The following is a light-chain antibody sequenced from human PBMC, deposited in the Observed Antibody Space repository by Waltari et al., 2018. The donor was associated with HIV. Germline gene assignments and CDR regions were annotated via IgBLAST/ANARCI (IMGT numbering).Light chain of an antibody. CDR2: GNS. CDR3: QSYDSSLSVWV. J-gene: IGLJ3*02. CDR1: SSTIGAGYD. Sequence: QSVLTQPPPVSGAPGQRVTISCTGSSSTIGAGYDVPWYQQLPGTPPKLLIYGNSNRPSGVPDRFSGSKSGTSASLAITGLLAEDEADYYCQSYDSSLSVWVFGGGTKLTVL. V-gene: IGLV1-40*01.